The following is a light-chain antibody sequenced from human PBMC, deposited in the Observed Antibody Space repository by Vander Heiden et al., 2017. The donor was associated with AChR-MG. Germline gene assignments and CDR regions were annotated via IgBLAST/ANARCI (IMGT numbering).Light chain of an antibody. V-gene: IGLV2-23*02. CDR1: TSDIGGYDL. Sequence: QSALTQPASVSGSPGQSITTTCTGTTSDIGGYDLVSWYQQHPGKAPKLLIYEVTRRPSGVSFRFSGSKSGNTASLTVSGLHSDDEADYYCCSYAGTWSLVFGGGTRLTVL. CDR2: EVT. CDR3: CSYAGTWSLV. J-gene: IGLJ3*02.